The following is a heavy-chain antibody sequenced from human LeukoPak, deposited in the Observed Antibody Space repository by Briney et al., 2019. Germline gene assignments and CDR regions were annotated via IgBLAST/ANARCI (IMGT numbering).Heavy chain of an antibody. J-gene: IGHJ5*02. V-gene: IGHV1-2*02. CDR1: GYTFTSYD. D-gene: IGHD2-2*01. Sequence: ASVKVSCKDSGYTFTSYDINWVRQAPGQGLEWMGWINPNSGGTNYAQKFQGRVTMTRDTSISTAYMELSRLRSDDTAVYYCARAGVWCSSTSCYVPVWFDPWGQGTLVTVSS. CDR2: INPNSGGT. CDR3: ARAGVWCSSTSCYVPVWFDP.